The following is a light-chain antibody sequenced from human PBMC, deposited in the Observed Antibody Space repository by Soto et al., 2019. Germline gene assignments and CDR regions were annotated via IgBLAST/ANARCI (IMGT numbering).Light chain of an antibody. V-gene: IGKV3-11*01. CDR3: QHRRTWPLT. CDR2: EAS. Sequence: EIVLTQSPATLSLSPGERATLSCRASQSVSSYLAWYQQKPGQAPRLLIYEASNRATGIPARFSGSGSGTDFTLTISSLEPEDFAVYYCQHRRTWPLTFGGGTNVEI. J-gene: IGKJ4*01. CDR1: QSVSSY.